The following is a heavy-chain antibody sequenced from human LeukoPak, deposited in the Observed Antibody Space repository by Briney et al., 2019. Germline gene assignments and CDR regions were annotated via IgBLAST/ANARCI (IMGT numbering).Heavy chain of an antibody. CDR3: ARGSTLIRGFDY. CDR2: IFYSGSA. D-gene: IGHD3-10*01. Sequence: PSQTLSLTCTVSGGSISSGDYYWNSIRQHPEKSLEWIGYIFYSGSAYYNPSLKSRVTISVDTSKNQFSLKLSSVTAADTAAYYCARGSTLIRGFDYWGQGTLVTVSS. J-gene: IGHJ4*02. CDR1: GGSISSGDYY. V-gene: IGHV4-31*03.